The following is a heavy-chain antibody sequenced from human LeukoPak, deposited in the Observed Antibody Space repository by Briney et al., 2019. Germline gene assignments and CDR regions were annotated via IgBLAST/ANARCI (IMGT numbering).Heavy chain of an antibody. Sequence: PGGSLRLSCAASGFTVSTIYMSWVRQAPGKGLEWIGFVYHSGSTNYNPSLKSRLIISIDTSKNQFSLRLMSVTAADTAIYYCAKGAGSGYSLPFDYWGPGTLVSVSS. CDR3: AKGAGSGYSLPFDY. CDR1: GFTVSTIY. D-gene: IGHD3-3*01. V-gene: IGHV4-59*02. J-gene: IGHJ4*02. CDR2: VYHSGST.